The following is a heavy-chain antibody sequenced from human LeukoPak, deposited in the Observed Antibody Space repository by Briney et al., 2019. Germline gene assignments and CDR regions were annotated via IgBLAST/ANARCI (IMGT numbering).Heavy chain of an antibody. CDR2: INSDGSNT. CDR3: VSFYETY. J-gene: IGHJ4*02. CDR1: GFSVSTNW. D-gene: IGHD2/OR15-2a*01. Sequence: GGSLRLSCAASGFSVSTNWMHWVRQAPGKGLVWVSRINSDGSNTNYADSVRGRFTISRDNAKNTVYLQMNSLRAEDTAVYYCVSFYETYWGRGTLVTVSS. V-gene: IGHV3-74*01.